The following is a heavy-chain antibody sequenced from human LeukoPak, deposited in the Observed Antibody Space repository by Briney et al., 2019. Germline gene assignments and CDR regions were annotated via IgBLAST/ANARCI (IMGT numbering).Heavy chain of an antibody. D-gene: IGHD2-21*01. CDR1: GFTFNTYA. J-gene: IGHJ4*02. CDR3: ARDRDWYTFDY. CDR2: ISGSSNTI. Sequence: GGSLRLSCAASGFTFNTYAMNWVRQAPGKGLEWISYISGSSNTIYYADSVKGRFTISRDNAKNSLYLQMNSLRADDTAVYYCARDRDWYTFDYWGQGALVTVSS. V-gene: IGHV3-48*01.